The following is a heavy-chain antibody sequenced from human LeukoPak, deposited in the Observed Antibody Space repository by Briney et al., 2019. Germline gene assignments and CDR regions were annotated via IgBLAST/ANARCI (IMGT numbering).Heavy chain of an antibody. D-gene: IGHD2-21*01. CDR3: ARGVVIAPQTFDY. CDR1: GGSISSRTYY. CDR2: IYYSGST. Sequence: SETLSLTCTVSGGSISSRTYYWAWIRQPPGQGPEWIGNIYYSGSTYYNPSLKSRVTISVDTSKNQFSLKLSSVTAADTAVYYCARGVVIAPQTFDYWGQGTLVTVSS. V-gene: IGHV4-39*07. J-gene: IGHJ4*02.